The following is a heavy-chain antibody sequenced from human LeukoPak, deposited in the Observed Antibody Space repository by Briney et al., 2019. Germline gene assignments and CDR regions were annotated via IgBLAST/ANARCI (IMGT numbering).Heavy chain of an antibody. J-gene: IGHJ4*02. D-gene: IGHD6-19*01. CDR3: ARGGGWYN. CDR2: MSYDGGNK. V-gene: IGHV3-30*04. CDR1: GVSFSGYA. Sequence: GGSLRLSCAASGVSFSGYAMHWVRQAPGKALEWVAVMSYDGGNKYYADSVKGRFTISRDNSKNTLYMQMNSLRAEDTAVYYCARGGGWYNWGQGTLVTVSS.